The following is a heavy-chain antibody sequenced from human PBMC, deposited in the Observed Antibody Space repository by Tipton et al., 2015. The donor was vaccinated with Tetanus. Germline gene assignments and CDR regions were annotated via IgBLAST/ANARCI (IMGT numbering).Heavy chain of an antibody. V-gene: IGHV3-48*02. CDR2: ISYSSGTI. Sequence: SLRLSCAASGFTFTSYSMNWVRQAPGKGLEWVSYISYSSGTICYADSVQGRFTISRDNAKNSLYLQMNSLRDEDTAVYYCARDSTHRRDGYNDFDYWVQGTLVTVAS. CDR1: GFTFTSYS. CDR3: ARDSTHRRDGYNDFDY. D-gene: IGHD5-24*01. J-gene: IGHJ4*02.